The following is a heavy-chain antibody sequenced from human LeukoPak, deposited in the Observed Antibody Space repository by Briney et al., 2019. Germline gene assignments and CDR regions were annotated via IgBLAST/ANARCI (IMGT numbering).Heavy chain of an antibody. Sequence: ASVKVSCKASGYTFTSYYMHWVRQAPGQGLEWMGIINPSGGSTSYAQKFQGRVTMTRDTSTSTVYMELSSLRSEDTAVYYCAGTYYDILTGYFQGYGYWRQGTLVTVSS. CDR2: INPSGGST. CDR3: AGTYYDILTGYFQGYGY. V-gene: IGHV1-46*01. J-gene: IGHJ4*02. D-gene: IGHD3-9*01. CDR1: GYTFTSYY.